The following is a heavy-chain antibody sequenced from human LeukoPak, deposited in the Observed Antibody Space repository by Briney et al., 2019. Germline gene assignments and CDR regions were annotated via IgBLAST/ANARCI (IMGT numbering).Heavy chain of an antibody. CDR3: ARSGVGSTSRGYYYYGMDV. CDR2: MNPNSGNT. J-gene: IGHJ6*02. Sequence: ASVKVSCKASGYTFTSCDINWVRQATGQGLEWMGWMNPNSGNTGYAQKFQGRVTMTRNTSISTAYMELSSLRSEDTAVYYCARSGVGSTSRGYYYYGMDVWGQGTTVTVSS. V-gene: IGHV1-8*01. D-gene: IGHD2-2*01. CDR1: GYTFTSCD.